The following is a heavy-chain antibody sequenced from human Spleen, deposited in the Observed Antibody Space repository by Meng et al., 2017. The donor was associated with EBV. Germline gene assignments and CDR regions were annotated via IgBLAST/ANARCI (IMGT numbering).Heavy chain of an antibody. J-gene: IGHJ5*02. D-gene: IGHD1-14*01. V-gene: IGHV3-30*03. CDR1: GFTVSGYG. CDR2: IPAGGGNI. Sequence: GVVVQPWRSWRPSCAASGFTVSGYGMFWGRQAPGKGPEWVTIIPAGGGNIVYAESVKGRFTICRDNSKNTVYMEMNSRRAEDTAVYYCARDLSGRFEPWGQGTLVTVSS. CDR3: ARDLSGRFEP.